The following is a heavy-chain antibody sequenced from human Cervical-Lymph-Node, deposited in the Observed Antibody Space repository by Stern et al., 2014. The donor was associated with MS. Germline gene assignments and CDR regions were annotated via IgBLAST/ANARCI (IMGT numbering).Heavy chain of an antibody. V-gene: IGHV3-15*01. CDR3: STSILDV. D-gene: IGHD2-8*01. CDR1: GFTFSDTW. J-gene: IGHJ4*02. CDR2: LRTKTDGGTA. Sequence: EVQLVESGGGLVKPGESLTLSCAASGFTFSDTWMTWVRQAPGKGLEWLGGLRTKTDGGTADYAASVKGRFTISRDDSTRTLYLQTSSLKAEDTAIYYCSTSILDVWGQGTLVTVSS.